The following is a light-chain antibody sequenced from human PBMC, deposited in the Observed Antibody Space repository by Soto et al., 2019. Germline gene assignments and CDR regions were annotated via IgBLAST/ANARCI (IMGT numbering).Light chain of an antibody. J-gene: IGKJ1*01. CDR3: QQYETFSGT. V-gene: IGKV1-39*01. CDR1: QSISSY. CDR2: AAF. Sequence: DRQMTQSPSSRSAYVGDGGTITCRASQSISSYLNWYQQKPGKAPKXMIYAAFSLQSGVPSRFSGSASGKKFNLTLARPQPDDFATYYCQQYETFSGTLGPGTTVDIK.